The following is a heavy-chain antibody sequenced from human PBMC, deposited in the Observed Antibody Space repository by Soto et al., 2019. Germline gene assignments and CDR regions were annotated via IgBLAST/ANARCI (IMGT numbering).Heavy chain of an antibody. J-gene: IGHJ4*02. Sequence: ESGGGVVQPGRSLRLSCAASGFTFSSYSMHWVRQAPGKGLEWVATISFDGSNRYYTDSVKGRFTISRDNSKNTLYLQMNSMRADDTAEYFWAKDKNGQWLRRGGYFDYWGQGPLDTVSS. D-gene: IGHD6-19*01. CDR3: AKDKNGQWLRRGGYFDY. CDR2: ISFDGSNR. CDR1: GFTFSSYS. V-gene: IGHV3-30*04.